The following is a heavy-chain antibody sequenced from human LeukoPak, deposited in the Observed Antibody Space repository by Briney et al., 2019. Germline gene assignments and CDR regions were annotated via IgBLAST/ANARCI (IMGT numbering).Heavy chain of an antibody. J-gene: IGHJ4*02. V-gene: IGHV3-64*01. CDR1: GFTFSRYP. D-gene: IGHD1-1*01. CDR2: FSSNGDST. Sequence: GGSLRLSCATSGFTFSRYPMYWVRQAPGKGLEYVFDFSSNGDSTYYANSVKGRFTISRDNSKNTLYLQMGSLRPEDMAVYYCARGTTRGSDYWGQGTLVTVSS. CDR3: ARGTTRGSDY.